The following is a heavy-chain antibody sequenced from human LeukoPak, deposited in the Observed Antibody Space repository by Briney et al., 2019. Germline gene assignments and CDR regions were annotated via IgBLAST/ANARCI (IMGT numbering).Heavy chain of an antibody. CDR3: ARDHKPRNWNYLNY. J-gene: IGHJ4*02. V-gene: IGHV1-2*02. CDR1: GYTFTGYY. Sequence: ASVKVSCKASGYTFTGYYMHWVRQAPGQGLEWMGWINPNSGGTNYAQKFQGRVTMTRDTSISTAYMELSRLRSDDTAVYYCARDHKPRNWNYLNYWGQGTLVTVSS. CDR2: INPNSGGT. D-gene: IGHD1-1*01.